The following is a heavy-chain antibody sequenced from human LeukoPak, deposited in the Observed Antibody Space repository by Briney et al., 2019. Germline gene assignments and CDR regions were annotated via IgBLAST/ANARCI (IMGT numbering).Heavy chain of an antibody. CDR1: GGSVSGYY. D-gene: IGHD3-10*01. J-gene: IGHJ5*02. Sequence: SETLSLTCAVYGGSVSGYYWSWVRQPPGKGMEWIGEINHSGSTYYNPSLKSRVTISVDTSKNQFSLKLSSVTAADTAVYYCARMLRSRRIDHWGQGTLVTVSS. CDR3: ARMLRSRRIDH. V-gene: IGHV4-34*01. CDR2: INHSGST.